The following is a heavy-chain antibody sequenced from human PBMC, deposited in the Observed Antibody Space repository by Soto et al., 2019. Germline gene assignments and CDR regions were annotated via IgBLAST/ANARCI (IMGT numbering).Heavy chain of an antibody. V-gene: IGHV3-30-3*01. CDR2: ISNDGSRK. Sequence: QVYLEESGGGVVQPGRSLRLSCVASGFSFSNSDMHWVRQAPGKGLEWLAHISNDGSRKYYADSVKGRFTVSRENSKNTLYLQINSLRPEEAALYYCTRGPTHGAFDIWGQGTMVTVSS. CDR1: GFSFSNSD. J-gene: IGHJ3*02. CDR3: TRGPTHGAFDI.